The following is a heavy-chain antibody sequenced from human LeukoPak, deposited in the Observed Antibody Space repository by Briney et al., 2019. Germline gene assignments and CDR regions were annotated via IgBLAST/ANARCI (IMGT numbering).Heavy chain of an antibody. CDR3: ARGGNSGYYPDY. CDR1: GYTFTGQH. D-gene: IGHD3-22*01. V-gene: IGHV1-2*06. CDR2: INPNSGGT. J-gene: IGHJ4*02. Sequence: ASVKVSCKASGYTFTGQHVHWVRQASGQGLEWMGRINPNSGGTNYAQKFQGRVTMTRDTSITTAYMELSSLKSDDTAVYYCARGGNSGYYPDYWGQGTLVTVSS.